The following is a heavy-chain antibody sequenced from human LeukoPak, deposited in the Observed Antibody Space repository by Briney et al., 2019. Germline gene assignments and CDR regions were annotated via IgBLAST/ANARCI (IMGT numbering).Heavy chain of an antibody. CDR3: ARDSSIFYYDSSGLDAFDI. V-gene: IGHV3-7*01. J-gene: IGHJ3*02. CDR2: IKQDGSEK. D-gene: IGHD3-22*01. Sequence: GGSLRLSCAASGFTFSSYWMSWVRQAPGKGLEWVANIKQDGSEKYYVDSVKGRITISRDNAKNSLYLQLNSLRAEDTAVHYCARDSSIFYYDSSGLDAFDIWGQGTMVTVSS. CDR1: GFTFSSYW.